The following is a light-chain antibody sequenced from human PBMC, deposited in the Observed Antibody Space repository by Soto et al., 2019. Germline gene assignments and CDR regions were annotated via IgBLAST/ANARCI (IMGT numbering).Light chain of an antibody. J-gene: IGLJ1*01. V-gene: IGLV7-43*01. CDR2: TIS. CDR1: TGAVTSDSY. CDR3: LLYYDGVHV. Sequence: QAAVTQEPSLTVSPGGTGTLTCASTTGAVTSDSYPSWFQQKPGQAPRALIYTISNKHSWTPARFSGSLLGGKAALTLSDVQPEDEAAYFCLLYYDGVHVFGPGTKLTVI.